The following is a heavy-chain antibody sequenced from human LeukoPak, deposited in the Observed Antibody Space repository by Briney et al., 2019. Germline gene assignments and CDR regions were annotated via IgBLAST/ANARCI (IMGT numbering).Heavy chain of an antibody. Sequence: ASVKVSCKASGYTFTSYYMHWVRQAPGQGLEWMGIINPSGGSASYPQKFQGRLTMTRDTSTSTVYIELSSLRSEDTAVYYCARGFRYCSNGVCYNYYYGMDVWGQGTTVTVS. V-gene: IGHV1-46*01. J-gene: IGHJ6*02. CDR1: GYTFTSYY. CDR2: INPSGGSA. CDR3: ARGFRYCSNGVCYNYYYGMDV. D-gene: IGHD2-8*01.